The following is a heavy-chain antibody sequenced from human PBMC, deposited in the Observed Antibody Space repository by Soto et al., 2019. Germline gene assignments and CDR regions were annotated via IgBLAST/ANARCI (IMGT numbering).Heavy chain of an antibody. J-gene: IGHJ6*03. Sequence: GGSLRLSCTASGFTFGDYAMSWFRQAPGKGLEWVGFIRSKAYGGTTEYAASVKGRFTISRDDSKSIAYLQMNSLKTDAAAVYYCTRDSRGSYYYYYMDVWGKGTTVTVSS. CDR3: TRDSRGSYYYYYMDV. CDR2: IRSKAYGGTT. V-gene: IGHV3-49*03. CDR1: GFTFGDYA. D-gene: IGHD3-16*01.